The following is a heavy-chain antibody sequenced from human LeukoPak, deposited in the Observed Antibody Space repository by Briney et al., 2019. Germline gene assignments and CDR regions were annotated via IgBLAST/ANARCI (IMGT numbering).Heavy chain of an antibody. CDR2: IKSKTDGGTT. J-gene: IGHJ4*02. CDR1: GFTFSNAW. CDR3: TTSGPYGDYDY. Sequence: PGGSLGLPCAASGFTFSNAWMSWVRQAPGKGLEWVGRIKSKTDGGTTDYAAPVKGRFTISRDNSKNTLYPQMNSLKTEDTAVYYCTTSGPYGDYDYWGQGTLVTVSS. V-gene: IGHV3-15*01. D-gene: IGHD4-17*01.